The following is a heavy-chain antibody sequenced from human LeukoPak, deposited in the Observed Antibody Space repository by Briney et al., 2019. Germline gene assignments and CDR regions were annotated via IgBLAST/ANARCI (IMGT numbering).Heavy chain of an antibody. Sequence: PGGSLRLSCAAPGFTFSWYTMNWVRQAPGKGLEWVSYISSSSSTIYYADSVKGRFTISRDNAKNSLYLQMNGLRAEDTAVYYCARGSESSGWYLVYWGQGTLVTVSS. J-gene: IGHJ4*02. CDR1: GFTFSWYT. CDR2: ISSSSSTI. CDR3: ARGSESSGWYLVY. V-gene: IGHV3-48*01. D-gene: IGHD6-19*01.